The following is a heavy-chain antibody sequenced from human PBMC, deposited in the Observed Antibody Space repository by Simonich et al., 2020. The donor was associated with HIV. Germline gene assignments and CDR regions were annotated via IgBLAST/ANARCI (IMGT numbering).Heavy chain of an antibody. Sequence: EVQLVESGGGLVQPGGSLRLSCAASGFTFSSYWMTWVRQAPGKGLEGVANIKQNGREKCYVDSVKGRFTISRDNAKNSLSLQMNSLRVEDTAVYYCARGWDGSSSSLDDYWGQGTLVTVSS. CDR2: IKQNGREK. CDR3: ARGWDGSSSSLDDY. D-gene: IGHD6-6*01. V-gene: IGHV3-7*01. J-gene: IGHJ4*02. CDR1: GFTFSSYW.